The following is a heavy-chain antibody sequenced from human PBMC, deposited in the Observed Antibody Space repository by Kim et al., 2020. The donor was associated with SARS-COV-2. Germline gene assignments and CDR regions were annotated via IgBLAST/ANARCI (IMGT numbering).Heavy chain of an antibody. V-gene: IGHV3-30-3*01. J-gene: IGHJ4*02. CDR2: ISYDGSNK. CDR3: ARSHYDILTGPKN. CDR1: GFTLSSYA. D-gene: IGHD3-9*01. Sequence: GGSLRLSCAASGFTLSSYAMHWVRQAPGKGLEGVAVISYDGSNKYYADSVKGRFTISRDNSKNTLYLQMNSLRAEDTAVYYCARSHYDILTGPKNWGQGTLVTVSS.